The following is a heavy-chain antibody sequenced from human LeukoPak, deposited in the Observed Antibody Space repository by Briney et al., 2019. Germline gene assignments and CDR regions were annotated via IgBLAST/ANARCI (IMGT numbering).Heavy chain of an antibody. Sequence: PGGSLRLSCAASGFTFSSYAMSWVRQAPGKGLEWVSVISGSGGSTYYADSVKGRFTISRDNSKNTLYLQMNSLRAEDTAVYYCAKLRGYCGGDCYLGYFDYWGQGTLVTVSS. CDR3: AKLRGYCGGDCYLGYFDY. J-gene: IGHJ4*02. CDR2: ISGSGGST. V-gene: IGHV3-23*01. D-gene: IGHD2-21*02. CDR1: GFTFSSYA.